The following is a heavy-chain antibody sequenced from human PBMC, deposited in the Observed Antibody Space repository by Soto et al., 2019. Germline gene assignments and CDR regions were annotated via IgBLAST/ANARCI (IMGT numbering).Heavy chain of an antibody. CDR1: GFTFSSYG. J-gene: IGHJ4*02. CDR3: AKDPRSDSSGWYVGFDY. Sequence: PGGSLRLSCAASGFTFSSYGMHWVRQAPGKGLEWVAVISYDGSNKYYADSVKGRFTISRDNSKNTLYLQMNSLRAEDTAVYYCAKDPRSDSSGWYVGFDYWGQGTLVTVSS. V-gene: IGHV3-30*18. CDR2: ISYDGSNK. D-gene: IGHD6-19*01.